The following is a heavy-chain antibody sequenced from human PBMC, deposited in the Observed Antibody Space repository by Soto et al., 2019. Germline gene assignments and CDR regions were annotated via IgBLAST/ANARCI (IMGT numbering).Heavy chain of an antibody. CDR1: GGSVSSGSYY. V-gene: IGHV4-61*01. CDR3: AREGAAAGTFDY. CDR2: IYYSGST. Sequence: VQLQESGPGLVKPSETLSLTCTVSGGSVSSGSYYWSWIRQPPGKGLEWIGYIYYSGSTNYNPSLKSRVTISVDTSKNQFSLKLSSVTAADTAVYYCAREGAAAGTFDYWGQGTLVTVSS. D-gene: IGHD6-13*01. J-gene: IGHJ4*02.